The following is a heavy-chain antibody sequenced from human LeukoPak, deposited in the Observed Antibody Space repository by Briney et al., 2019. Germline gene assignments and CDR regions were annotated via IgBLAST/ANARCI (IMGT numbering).Heavy chain of an antibody. D-gene: IGHD5-18*01. V-gene: IGHV3-53*01. J-gene: IGHJ4*02. CDR2: IYSDGRI. CDR1: GFTASSNY. Sequence: PGGSLRLSCAASGFTASSNYMSWVRQAPGKGLEWVSVIYSDGRIHSADSVKGRFTISRDDSKNTLSLQMNSLRAEDTAVYYCARESGYSYGLAGFFDYWGQGTLVTVSS. CDR3: ARESGYSYGLAGFFDY.